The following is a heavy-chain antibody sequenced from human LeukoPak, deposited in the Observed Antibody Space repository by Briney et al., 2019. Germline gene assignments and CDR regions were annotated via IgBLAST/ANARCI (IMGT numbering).Heavy chain of an antibody. CDR2: IAVGSGNT. V-gene: IGHV1-58*02. D-gene: IGHD3-22*01. CDR3: AAVFGSGYYYYFDY. CDR1: GFTFTSSS. J-gene: IGHJ4*02. Sequence: SVKVSCKASGFTFTSSSMQWVRQARGQRLEWIGGIAVGSGNTNYAQKFQGRVTITRDMSTSTAYMELSSLRSEDTAVYYCAAVFGSGYYYYFDYWGRGTLVTVCS.